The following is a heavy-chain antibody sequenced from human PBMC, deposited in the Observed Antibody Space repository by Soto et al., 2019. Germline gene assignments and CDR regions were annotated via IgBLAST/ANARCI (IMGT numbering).Heavy chain of an antibody. CDR2: ISAYNGNT. Sequence: ASVKVSCKASGYTFTSYGISWVRQAPGQGLEWMGWISAYNGNTNYAQKLQGRVTMTTDTSTSTAYMELRSLRSDDTAVYYCARDRLDYDFWSGYYVGGYYGMDVWGQGTTLTVSS. V-gene: IGHV1-18*01. CDR3: ARDRLDYDFWSGYYVGGYYGMDV. CDR1: GYTFTSYG. J-gene: IGHJ6*02. D-gene: IGHD3-3*01.